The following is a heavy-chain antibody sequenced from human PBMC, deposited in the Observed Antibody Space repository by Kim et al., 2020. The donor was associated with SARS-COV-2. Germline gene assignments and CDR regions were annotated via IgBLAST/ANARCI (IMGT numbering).Heavy chain of an antibody. V-gene: IGHV3-30*19. Sequence: GGSLRLSCVASGFTFSSYGMHWVRQAPGKGLEWLAIIWYDGSNNYYADSVKGRFTISRDNSRNTLYLQMNSLRAEDTAVYYCASEQGAADTSLGDLDYWGQGTLVTVSS. J-gene: IGHJ4*02. D-gene: IGHD6-13*01. CDR2: IWYDGSNN. CDR3: ASEQGAADTSLGDLDY. CDR1: GFTFSSYG.